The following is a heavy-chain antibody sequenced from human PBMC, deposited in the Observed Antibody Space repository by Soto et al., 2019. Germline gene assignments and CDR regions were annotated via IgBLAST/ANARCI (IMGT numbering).Heavy chain of an antibody. D-gene: IGHD4-17*01. Sequence: QLQLQESGPGLVKPSETLSLTCTVSGDSIIRSNYYWGWIRQPPGKGLEWIGSIYYSENTYYNPSLKRRVTISLDTSKNQCSLRLSSVTAADMAVYYCGSRTVTTFNAFDIWGQGTMVTVSS. V-gene: IGHV4-39*01. J-gene: IGHJ3*02. CDR1: GDSIIRSNYY. CDR2: IYYSENT. CDR3: GSRTVTTFNAFDI.